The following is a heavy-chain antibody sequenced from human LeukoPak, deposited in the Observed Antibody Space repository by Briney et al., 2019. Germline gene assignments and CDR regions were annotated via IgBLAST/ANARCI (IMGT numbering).Heavy chain of an antibody. J-gene: IGHJ5*02. CDR3: ARDKVVPAAIGGWFDP. V-gene: IGHV1-69*05. Sequence: GASVKVSCKASGGTFSSYAISWVRQAPGQGLEWMGGIIPIFGTANYAQKFQGRVTITTDESTSTAYMELSSLRSEDTAVYYCARDKVVPAAIGGWFDPWGQGTLVTVSS. CDR2: IIPIFGTA. CDR1: GGTFSSYA. D-gene: IGHD2-2*02.